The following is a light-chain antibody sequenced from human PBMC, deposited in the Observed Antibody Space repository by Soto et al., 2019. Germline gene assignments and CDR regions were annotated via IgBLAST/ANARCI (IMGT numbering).Light chain of an antibody. J-gene: IGLJ2*01. Sequence: QSALTQPASVSGSPGQSITISCTGTSSDVGGYNYDSWYQQHPGKAPKLMIYDVSNRPSGVSNRFSGSKSGNTASLTISGLQAEDDADYYCSSYTSSSTVVFGAGTLLTVL. V-gene: IGLV2-14*01. CDR2: DVS. CDR3: SSYTSSSTVV. CDR1: SSDVGGYNY.